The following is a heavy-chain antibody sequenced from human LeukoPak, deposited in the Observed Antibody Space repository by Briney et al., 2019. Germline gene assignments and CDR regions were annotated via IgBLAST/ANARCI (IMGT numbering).Heavy chain of an antibody. CDR1: GYTFTGYY. CDR2: INPNSGGT. D-gene: IGHD6-13*01. CDR3: ARAIGQQLVRDFDY. J-gene: IGHJ4*02. V-gene: IGHV1-2*02. Sequence: ASVKVSCKASGYTFTGYYMHWVRQAPGQGLEWMGWINPNSGGTNYAQEFQGRVTMTRDTSISTAYMELSRLRSDDTAVYYCARAIGQQLVRDFDYWGQGTLVTVSS.